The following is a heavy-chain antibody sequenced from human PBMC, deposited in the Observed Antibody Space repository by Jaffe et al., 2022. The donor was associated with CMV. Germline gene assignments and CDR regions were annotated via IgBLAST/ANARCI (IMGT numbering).Heavy chain of an antibody. D-gene: IGHD6-6*01. CDR2: IIPMFGTA. J-gene: IGHJ4*02. Sequence: QVQLVQSGAEVKKPGSSVKVSCKTSGDTFSSHGLSWVRQAPGQGLEWMGGIIPMFGTADYAQKFQGRVTITADESTNTAHMELSSLRSEDTAVYYCAREAYDGSSAGALGYWGQGTLVIVSS. CDR1: GDTFSSHG. CDR3: AREAYDGSSAGALGY. V-gene: IGHV1-69*01.